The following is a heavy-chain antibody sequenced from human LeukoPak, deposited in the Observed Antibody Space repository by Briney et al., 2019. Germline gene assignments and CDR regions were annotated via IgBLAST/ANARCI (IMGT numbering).Heavy chain of an antibody. CDR3: ARERRMVTYYYYGMDV. V-gene: IGHV3-30-3*01. CDR2: ISYDGSSK. CDR1: GFTFSSYA. Sequence: PGGSLRLSCAASGFTFSSYAMHWVRQAPGKGLEWVAVISYDGSSKYYADSVKGRFTISRDNSKNTLYLQMNSLRAEDTAVYYCARERRMVTYYYYGMDVWGQGTTVTVSS. D-gene: IGHD2-21*02. J-gene: IGHJ6*02.